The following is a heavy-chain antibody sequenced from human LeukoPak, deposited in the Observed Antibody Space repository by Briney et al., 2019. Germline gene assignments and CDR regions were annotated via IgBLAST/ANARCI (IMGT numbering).Heavy chain of an antibody. CDR2: IYYSGST. Sequence: SETLSLTCTVSGGSISSSSYYWGWIRQPPGKGLEWIGSIYYSGSTYYNPSLKSRVTISVDTSKNQFSLKLSSVTAADTAVYYCASRHYYYDSSGYYFNGYVYWGQGTLVTVSS. CDR3: ASRHYYYDSSGYYFNGYVY. V-gene: IGHV4-39*01. J-gene: IGHJ4*02. CDR1: GGSISSSSYY. D-gene: IGHD3-22*01.